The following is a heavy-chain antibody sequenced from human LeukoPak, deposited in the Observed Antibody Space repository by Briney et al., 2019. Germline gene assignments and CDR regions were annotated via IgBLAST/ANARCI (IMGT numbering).Heavy chain of an antibody. Sequence: LRLSCAASGFIFDDYAMHWVRQAPGKGLEWVSGISWNSANIAYADSVKGRFTISRDNAKNSLYLQMNSLRAEDTAVYYCARLDGSGSYSPLDYWGQGTLVTVSS. CDR2: ISWNSANI. CDR1: GFIFDDYA. J-gene: IGHJ4*02. CDR3: ARLDGSGSYSPLDY. D-gene: IGHD3-10*01. V-gene: IGHV3-9*01.